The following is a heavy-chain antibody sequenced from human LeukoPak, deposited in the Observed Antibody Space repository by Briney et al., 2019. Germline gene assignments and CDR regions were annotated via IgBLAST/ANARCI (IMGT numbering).Heavy chain of an antibody. Sequence: GGSLRLSCSASGFTFSSYAMHWVRQAPGKGLEYVSAISSNGGSTYYADSVKGRFTISRDNSKNTLYLQMSSLRAEDTAVYYCGNLPCRVGCDALDIWGQGTMVTVSS. CDR1: GFTFSSYA. V-gene: IGHV3-64D*06. D-gene: IGHD6-19*01. CDR2: ISSNGGST. J-gene: IGHJ3*02. CDR3: GNLPCRVGCDALDI.